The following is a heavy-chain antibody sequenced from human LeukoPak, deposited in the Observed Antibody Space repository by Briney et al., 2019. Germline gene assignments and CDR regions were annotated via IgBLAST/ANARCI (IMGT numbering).Heavy chain of an antibody. D-gene: IGHD3-22*01. Sequence: GSLRLSCAVSDFSFSLSTMSWVRQAAGKGLEWIGYIYYSGSTNYNPSLKSRVTISVDTSKNQFSLKLSSVTAADTAVYYCARHNYYDGDDAFDIWGQGTMVTVSS. CDR1: DFSFSLST. J-gene: IGHJ3*02. V-gene: IGHV4-59*08. CDR2: IYYSGST. CDR3: ARHNYYDGDDAFDI.